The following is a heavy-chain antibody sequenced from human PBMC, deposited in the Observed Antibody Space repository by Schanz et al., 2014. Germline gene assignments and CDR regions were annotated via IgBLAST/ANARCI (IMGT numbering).Heavy chain of an antibody. Sequence: EVHLVESGGGLVQPGGSLRLSCAASGITFSSHSFNWVRQAPGKGLEWISYITYNGGTIYYADSVKGRFTISRDNSKNTLYLQMNSLRAEDTAVYYCARKMKVGVYGGKGHDSLDIWGQGTMVTVSS. V-gene: IGHV3-48*01. D-gene: IGHD3-22*01. J-gene: IGHJ3*02. CDR3: ARKMKVGVYGGKGHDSLDI. CDR2: ITYNGGTI. CDR1: GITFSSHS.